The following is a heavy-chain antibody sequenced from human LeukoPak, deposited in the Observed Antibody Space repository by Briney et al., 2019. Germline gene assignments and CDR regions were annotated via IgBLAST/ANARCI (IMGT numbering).Heavy chain of an antibody. V-gene: IGHV4-4*07. D-gene: IGHD3-22*01. J-gene: IGHJ4*02. CDR1: GGSVGSFSIYY. Sequence: SETLSLTCSVSGGSVGSFSIYYWSWVRQPAGKGLEWIGRIYTGGSTSTSYNPSLKSRVSIAVDKSKNHFSLTLRSVTAADTAVCYCAMYNYDTSGFDYWGQGTRVTVSS. CDR2: IYTGGST. CDR3: AMYNYDTSGFDY.